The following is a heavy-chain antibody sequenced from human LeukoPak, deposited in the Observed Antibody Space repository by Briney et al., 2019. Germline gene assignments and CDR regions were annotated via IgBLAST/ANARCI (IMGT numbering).Heavy chain of an antibody. CDR3: ARVQIGYSYGLFDY. J-gene: IGHJ4*02. CDR1: GGSIINYY. CDR2: VYYTGST. Sequence: ASGTLSLTCTVSGGSIINYYWSWIRQPPGKGLEWIGYVYYTGSTNYNPSLKSRVTISVDTSKNQFSLKLSSVTAADTAVYYCARVQIGYSYGLFDYWGQGTLVTVSS. V-gene: IGHV4-59*01. D-gene: IGHD5-18*01.